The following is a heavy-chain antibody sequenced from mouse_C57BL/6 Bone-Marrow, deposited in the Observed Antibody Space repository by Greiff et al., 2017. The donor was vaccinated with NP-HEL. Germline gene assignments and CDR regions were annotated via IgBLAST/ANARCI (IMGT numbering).Heavy chain of an antibody. Sequence: QVQLQQPGAELVKPGASVKISCKASGYSFTSYYIHWVKQRPGQGLEWIGWIYPGSGNTKYNEKFKGKATLTADTSSSTAYLQLSSLTSEDSAVYYCARHNNYYAMDYWGQGTSVTVSS. V-gene: IGHV1-66*01. CDR3: ARHNNYYAMDY. D-gene: IGHD1-3*01. CDR2: IYPGSGNT. J-gene: IGHJ4*01. CDR1: GYSFTSYY.